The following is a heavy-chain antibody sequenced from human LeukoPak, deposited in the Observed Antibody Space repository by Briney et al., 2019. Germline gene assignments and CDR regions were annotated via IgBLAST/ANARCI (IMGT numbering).Heavy chain of an antibody. J-gene: IGHJ4*02. CDR3: ARGQGRIAARLGFGY. D-gene: IGHD6-6*01. CDR1: GFTFSSYA. CDR2: ISYDGSNK. Sequence: GGSLRLSCAASGFTFSSYAMHWVRQAPGKGLEWVAVISYDGSNKYYADSVKGRFTISRDNSKNTLYLQMNSLRAEDTAVYYCARGQGRIAARLGFGYWGQGTLVTVSS. V-gene: IGHV3-30-3*01.